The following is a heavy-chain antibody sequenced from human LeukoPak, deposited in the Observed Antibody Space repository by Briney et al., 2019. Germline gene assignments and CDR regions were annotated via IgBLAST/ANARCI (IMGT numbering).Heavy chain of an antibody. D-gene: IGHD4-17*01. Sequence: NPSETLSLTCAGYGGSFSGYYWSWIRQPPGKGLEWIGEINHSGSTNYNPSLKSRVTISVDTSKNQFSLKLSSVTAADTAVYYCARGQGTVTTHWGQGTLSPSPQ. CDR1: GGSFSGYY. CDR3: ARGQGTVTTH. J-gene: IGHJ4*02. V-gene: IGHV4-34*01. CDR2: INHSGST.